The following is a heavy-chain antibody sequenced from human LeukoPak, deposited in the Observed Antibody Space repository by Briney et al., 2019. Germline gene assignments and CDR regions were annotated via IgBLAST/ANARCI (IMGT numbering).Heavy chain of an antibody. CDR2: INHSGST. CDR3: ARRLHQLPIDY. J-gene: IGHJ4*02. Sequence: PSETLSLTCAVYGGSFSGYYWSWVRQPPGKGLEWIGEINHSGSTNYNPSLKSRVTISVDTSKNQFSPKVRSVTAADTAIYYCARRLHQLPIDYWGQGTLVTVSS. V-gene: IGHV4-34*01. D-gene: IGHD2-2*01. CDR1: GGSFSGYY.